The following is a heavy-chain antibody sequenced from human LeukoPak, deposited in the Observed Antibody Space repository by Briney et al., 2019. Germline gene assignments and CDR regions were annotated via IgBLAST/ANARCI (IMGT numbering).Heavy chain of an antibody. CDR1: GFPFNTYT. J-gene: IGHJ1*01. Sequence: TSGGSLRLSCAASGFPFNTYTMNWVRQAPGQGLEWVSSISNDNNYIYYAESVKGRFTISRDYAKSSLFLQMNSLRVEDTAVYYCAKGGSHFQHWGQGTLVTVSS. V-gene: IGHV3-21*06. D-gene: IGHD2-15*01. CDR3: AKGGSHFQH. CDR2: ISNDNNYI.